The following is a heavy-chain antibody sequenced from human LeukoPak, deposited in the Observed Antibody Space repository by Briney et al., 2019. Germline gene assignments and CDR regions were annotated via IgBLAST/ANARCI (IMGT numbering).Heavy chain of an antibody. D-gene: IGHD1-14*01. J-gene: IGHJ4*02. CDR1: GFSFSSYG. Sequence: PGGSLRLSCAISGFSFSSYGMHWVRQAPGKGLEWVAVISYDGSNKCHADSVKGRFTISRDNSKSSLYLQMNSLRAEDTAVYYCASRTGVYWGQGTLVTVSS. CDR3: ASRTGVY. V-gene: IGHV3-30*03. CDR2: ISYDGSNK.